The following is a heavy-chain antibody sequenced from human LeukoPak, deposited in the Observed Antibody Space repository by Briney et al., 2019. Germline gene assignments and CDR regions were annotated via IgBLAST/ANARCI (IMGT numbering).Heavy chain of an antibody. J-gene: IGHJ6*03. V-gene: IGHV4-61*02. CDR1: GDSLSCRGSCF. Sequence: SETLSLTCNVSGDSLSCRGSCFWSWIRQPAGKGLEWIGRFYNSGSTNCNPSLKSRVTMSLDTSKNQFSLKLSSVTAADTAVYYCAREHQDYYYYYMDVWGKGTTVTVSS. CDR2: FYNSGST. CDR3: AREHQDYYYYYMDV.